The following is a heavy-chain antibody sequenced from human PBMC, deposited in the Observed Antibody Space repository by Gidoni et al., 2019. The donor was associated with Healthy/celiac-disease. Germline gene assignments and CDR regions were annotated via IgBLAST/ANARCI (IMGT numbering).Heavy chain of an antibody. CDR2: IAYDGSNK. J-gene: IGHJ4*02. CDR3: ARGIYGDYAFDY. Sequence: QVQLVESGGGVVQPGRSLRLSCAVSGFTFSSYAMHWVLQAPGKGLEWVAVIAYDGSNKYYADSVKGRFTISRDNSKNTLYLQMNSLRAEDTAVYYCARGIYGDYAFDYWGQGTLVTVSS. D-gene: IGHD4-17*01. CDR1: GFTFSSYA. V-gene: IGHV3-30-3*01.